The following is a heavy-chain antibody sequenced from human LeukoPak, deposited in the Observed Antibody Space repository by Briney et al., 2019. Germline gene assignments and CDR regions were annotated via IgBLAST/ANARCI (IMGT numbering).Heavy chain of an antibody. CDR2: IYYSGST. Sequence: SETLSLTCTVSGGSISSYYWSWIRQPPGKGLEWIGYIYYSGSTNYNPSLKSRVTISVDTSKNQFSLKLSSMTAADTAVYYCARAGGVYSDAFDIWGQGTMVTVSS. CDR1: GGSISSYY. D-gene: IGHD3-3*01. CDR3: ARAGGVYSDAFDI. J-gene: IGHJ3*02. V-gene: IGHV4-59*01.